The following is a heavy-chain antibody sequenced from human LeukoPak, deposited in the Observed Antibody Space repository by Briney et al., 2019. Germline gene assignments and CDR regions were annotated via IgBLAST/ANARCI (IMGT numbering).Heavy chain of an antibody. V-gene: IGHV3-30*02. D-gene: IGHD2-8*02. Sequence: GSLKPFFAASGITFSKNCIHLGRQGPGQGVEWVSYIAHHGSNQYYADSVKGRFTISRDNSKRTLYLQMNGLRADDTAVYYCAKDGSWSCTDWGQGTLVTVSS. CDR3: AKDGSWSCTD. J-gene: IGHJ4*02. CDR2: IAHHGSNQ. CDR1: GITFSKNC.